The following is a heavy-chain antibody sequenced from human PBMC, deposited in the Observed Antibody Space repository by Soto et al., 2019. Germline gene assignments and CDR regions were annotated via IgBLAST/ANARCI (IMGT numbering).Heavy chain of an antibody. CDR3: ARDGNDSSGYSYYYYYYGMDV. J-gene: IGHJ6*02. CDR2: ISYDGSNK. D-gene: IGHD3-22*01. CDR1: GFTFSSYA. Sequence: RRLSCAASGFTFSSYAMRWVRQAPGKGLEWVAVISYDGSNKYYADSVKGRFTISRDNSKNTLYLQMNSLRAEDTAVYYCARDGNDSSGYSYYYYYYGMDVWGQGTTVTVSS. V-gene: IGHV3-30-3*01.